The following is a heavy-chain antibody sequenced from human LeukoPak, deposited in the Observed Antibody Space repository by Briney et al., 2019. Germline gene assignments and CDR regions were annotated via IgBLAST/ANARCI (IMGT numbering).Heavy chain of an antibody. CDR2: IRYDGSSK. J-gene: IGHJ4*02. CDR3: AKDAMSRGSFPYYFDY. V-gene: IGHV3-30*02. Sequence: QTGGSLRLSCAASGLTFSSYGMNWVRQAPGKGLEWLIFIRYDGSSKYYADSVKGRFTISRDNSKNTVYLQMSSLRADDTAVYYCAKDAMSRGSFPYYFDYWGQGTLVTVSS. CDR1: GLTFSSYG. D-gene: IGHD3-22*01.